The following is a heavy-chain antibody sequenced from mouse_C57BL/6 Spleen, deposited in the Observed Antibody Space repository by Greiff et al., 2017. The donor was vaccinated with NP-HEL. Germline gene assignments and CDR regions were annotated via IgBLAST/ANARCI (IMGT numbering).Heavy chain of an antibody. Sequence: QVQLQQPGAELVMPGASVKLSCKASGYTFTSYWMHWVKQRPGQGLEWIGEIDPSDSYTNYNQKFKGKSTLTVDESSSTAYMQLSSLTSEDSAVYYCARRGYGNSSFAYWGQGTLVTVSA. CDR3: ARRGYGNSSFAY. J-gene: IGHJ3*01. CDR2: IDPSDSYT. V-gene: IGHV1-69*01. D-gene: IGHD2-10*02. CDR1: GYTFTSYW.